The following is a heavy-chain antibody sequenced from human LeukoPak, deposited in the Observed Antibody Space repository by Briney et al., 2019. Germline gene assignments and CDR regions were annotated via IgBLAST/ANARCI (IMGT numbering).Heavy chain of an antibody. CDR2: IKQDGSEK. CDR3: ARVGYYGSGNDY. CDR1: GFTFSRYW. J-gene: IGHJ4*02. V-gene: IGHV3-7*01. D-gene: IGHD3-10*01. Sequence: GGSLRLSCAASGFTFSRYWMSWVRQAPGKGLEWVANIKQDGSEKYYVDSVKGRFTISRDNAKNSLYLQMNSLRAEDTAVYYCARVGYYGSGNDYWGQGTLVTVSS.